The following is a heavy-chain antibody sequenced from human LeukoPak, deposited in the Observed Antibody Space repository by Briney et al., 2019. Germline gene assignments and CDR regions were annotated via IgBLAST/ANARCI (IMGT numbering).Heavy chain of an antibody. CDR2: ISYDGSNK. D-gene: IGHD5-24*01. V-gene: IGHV3-30-3*01. Sequence: GGSLRLSCAASGFTFSSYAMHWVRQAPGKGLEWVAVISYDGSNKYYADSVKGRLTISRDNSKNTLYLQMNSLRAEDTAVYYCARDMAGFDYWGQGTLVTVSS. CDR1: GFTFSSYA. CDR3: ARDMAGFDY. J-gene: IGHJ4*02.